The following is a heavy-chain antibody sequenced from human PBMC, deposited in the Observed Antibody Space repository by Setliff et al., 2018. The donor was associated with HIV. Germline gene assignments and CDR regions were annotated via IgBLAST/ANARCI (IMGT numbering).Heavy chain of an antibody. D-gene: IGHD4-17*01. CDR3: ARGRTTVTNLDY. J-gene: IGHJ4*02. CDR1: GGSFSGYY. V-gene: IGHV4-34*01. Sequence: SETLSLTCAVYGGSFSGYYWSWIRQPPGKGLVWIGEINHSGSTNYNPSLKSRVTISVDTSKNQFSLKLSSVTAADTAVYYCARGRTTVTNLDYWGQGILVTVSS. CDR2: INHSGST.